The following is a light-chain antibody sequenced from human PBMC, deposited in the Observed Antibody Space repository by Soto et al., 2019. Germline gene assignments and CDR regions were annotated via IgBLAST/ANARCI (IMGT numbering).Light chain of an antibody. CDR2: DVS. J-gene: IGLJ2*01. Sequence: QSALTQPASVSGSPGQSITISCTGTSSDVGGYNYVSWYQQHPGTAPKLMIYDVSNRPSGVSNRFSVSKSGNTASLTISGLQAEDEADYYCSSYTSSSPSVVFGGGTKVTVL. V-gene: IGLV2-14*01. CDR3: SSYTSSSPSVV. CDR1: SSDVGGYNY.